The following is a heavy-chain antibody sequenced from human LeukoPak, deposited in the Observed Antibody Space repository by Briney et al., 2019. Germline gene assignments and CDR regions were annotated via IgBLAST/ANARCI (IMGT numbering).Heavy chain of an antibody. CDR3: ARDLAYCGGDCYDDY. CDR2: MNPNSGNT. CDR1: GYTFTSYD. Sequence: ASVKVSFKSAGYTFTSYDINWVRQATGQGLEWMGWMNPNSGNTGYAQKFQGRVTMTRNTSISTAYMELSSLRSEDTAVYYCARDLAYCGGDCYDDYWGQGTLVTVSS. D-gene: IGHD2-21*02. J-gene: IGHJ4*02. V-gene: IGHV1-8*01.